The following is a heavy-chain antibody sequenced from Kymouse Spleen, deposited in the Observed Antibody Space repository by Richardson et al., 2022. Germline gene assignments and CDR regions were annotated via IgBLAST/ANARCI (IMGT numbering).Heavy chain of an antibody. J-gene: IGHJ6*02. Sequence: EVQLVESGGGLVKPGGSLRLSCAASGFTFSSYSMNWVRQAPGKGLEWVSSISSSSSYIYYADSVKGRFTISRDNAKNSLYLQMNSLRAEDTAVYYCASYVDTAMDYYYYYGMDVWGQGTTVTVSS. CDR1: GFTFSSYS. CDR2: ISSSSSYI. D-gene: IGHD5-18,IGHD5-18*01. V-gene: IGHV3-21*03. CDR3: ASYVDTAMDYYYYYGMDV.